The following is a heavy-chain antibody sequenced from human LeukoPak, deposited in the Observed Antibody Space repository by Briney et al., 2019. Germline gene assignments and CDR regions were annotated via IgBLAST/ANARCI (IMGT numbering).Heavy chain of an antibody. Sequence: ASVKVSCKASGYTFTSYGISWVRQAPGQGLEWMGWISAYNGNTNYAQKLQGRVTVTTDTSTSTAYMELRSLRSDDTAVYYCARVVAGDYTDYYYYYMDVWGKGTTVTVSS. CDR1: GYTFTSYG. CDR2: ISAYNGNT. D-gene: IGHD4-17*01. V-gene: IGHV1-18*01. J-gene: IGHJ6*03. CDR3: ARVVAGDYTDYYYYYMDV.